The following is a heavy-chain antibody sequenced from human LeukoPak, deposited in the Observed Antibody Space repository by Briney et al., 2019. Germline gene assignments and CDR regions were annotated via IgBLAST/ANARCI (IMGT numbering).Heavy chain of an antibody. CDR3: ARGGFIAVAL. Sequence: SETLSLTCTVSGGSISSHYWNWIRQPPGKGLEWIGYIYYSGSTNYNPSLKSRVTISVDTSKNQFSLKLSSVTAADTAVYYCARGGFIAVALWGQGTLVTVSS. J-gene: IGHJ4*02. V-gene: IGHV4-59*11. CDR2: IYYSGST. D-gene: IGHD6-19*01. CDR1: GGSISSHY.